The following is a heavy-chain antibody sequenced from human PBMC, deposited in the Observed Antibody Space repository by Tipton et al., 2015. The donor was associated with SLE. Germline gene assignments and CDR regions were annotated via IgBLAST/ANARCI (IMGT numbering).Heavy chain of an antibody. CDR3: ARGNFYAFRGYFQH. J-gene: IGHJ1*01. Sequence: SLRLSCAASGFTFSNYAMNWVRQAPGKGLEWISFINNGGTTKYYADSVKGRFTISRDNAKDSLYLQMNRLRPEDTALYYCARGNFYAFRGYFQHWGQGILVTVSS. V-gene: IGHV3-48*03. CDR2: INNGGTTK. CDR1: GFTFSNYA. D-gene: IGHD3-16*01.